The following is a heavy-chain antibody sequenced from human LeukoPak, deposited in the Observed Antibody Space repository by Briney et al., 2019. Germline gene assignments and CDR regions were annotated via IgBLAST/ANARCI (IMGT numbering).Heavy chain of an antibody. D-gene: IGHD5-24*01. CDR3: ARQILFRSERWLQFFDY. V-gene: IGHV4-39*01. CDR2: IYYSGSI. J-gene: IGHJ4*02. Sequence: GSLRLSCAASGFTFSSYAMSWFRQPPGKGLEWIGSIYYSGSIYYNPSLKSRVTISVDTSKNQFSLRLSSVTAADTAVYYCARQILFRSERWLQFFDYWGQGTLVTVSS. CDR1: GFTFSSYA.